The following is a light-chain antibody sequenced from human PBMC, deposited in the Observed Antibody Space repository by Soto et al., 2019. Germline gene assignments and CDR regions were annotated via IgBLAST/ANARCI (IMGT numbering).Light chain of an antibody. V-gene: IGKV3-15*01. CDR2: DAS. CDR3: QQYNNWPPWT. Sequence: ILMTQSPATLSVSPGERATLSCRASQSVSNNLAWYQQKPGQAPRLLIYDASTRATGIPARFSGSGSGTEFTLTISGLQSEAVAVYYCQQYNNWPPWTFGQGTKVEIK. CDR1: QSVSNN. J-gene: IGKJ1*01.